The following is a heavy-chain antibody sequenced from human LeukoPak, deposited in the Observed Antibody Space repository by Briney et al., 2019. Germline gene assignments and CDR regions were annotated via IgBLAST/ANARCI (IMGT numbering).Heavy chain of an antibody. J-gene: IGHJ4*02. CDR3: ARLVFAAATISPFDY. Sequence: GESLKISCKGSGYSFTSYWIGWVRQMPGKGLEWMGIIYPGDSDTRYSPSFQGQVTISADKSISTAYLPWSTLKASDTAMYYCARLVFAAATISPFDYWGQGTLVTVSS. D-gene: IGHD6-13*01. CDR2: IYPGDSDT. V-gene: IGHV5-51*01. CDR1: GYSFTSYW.